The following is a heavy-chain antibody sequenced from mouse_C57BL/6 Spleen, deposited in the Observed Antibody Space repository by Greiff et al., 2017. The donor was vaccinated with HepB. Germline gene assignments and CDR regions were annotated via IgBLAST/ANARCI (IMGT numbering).Heavy chain of an antibody. CDR2: IDPSDSYT. V-gene: IGHV1-69*01. CDR1: GYTFTSYW. D-gene: IGHD1-1*01. Sequence: QVQLQQPGAELVMPGASVKLSCKASGYTFTSYWMHWVKQRPGQGLEWIGEIDPSDSYTNYNQKFKGKSTLTVDKSSSTAYMQLSSLTSEDSAVYYCARYYYGSDYAIDYWGQGTSVTVSS. J-gene: IGHJ4*01. CDR3: ARYYYGSDYAIDY.